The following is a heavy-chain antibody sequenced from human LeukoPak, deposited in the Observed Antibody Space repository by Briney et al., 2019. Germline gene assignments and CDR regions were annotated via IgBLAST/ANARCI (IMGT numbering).Heavy chain of an antibody. V-gene: IGHV3-21*01. D-gene: IGHD2-15*01. CDR3: ARGPYCSGGSCYSLSDY. CDR1: GFTFSSYS. Sequence: GGSLRLSCAASGFTFSSYSMNWVRQAPGKGLEWVSSISSSSSYIYYADSAKGRFTISRDNAKNSLYLQMNSLRADDTAVYYCARGPYCSGGSCYSLSDYWGQGTLVTVSS. CDR2: ISSSSSYI. J-gene: IGHJ4*02.